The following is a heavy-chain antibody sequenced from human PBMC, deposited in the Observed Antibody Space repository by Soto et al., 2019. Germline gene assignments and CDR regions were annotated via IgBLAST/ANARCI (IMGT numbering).Heavy chain of an antibody. D-gene: IGHD2-2*01. V-gene: IGHV1-69*01. CDR2: IIPLYGTS. J-gene: IGHJ6*02. Sequence: QVQLVQSGAEVKKPGSAVKVSCKASGGAFSSFAISWVRQAPGQGLEWMGGIIPLYGTSNFARKFQGRVTMTVEESTRTAYMELSSLRSEDTAGYYCASPYCSNSRCYQSILDYYSSGIDVWGQGTMVTVSS. CDR1: GGAFSSFA. CDR3: ASPYCSNSRCYQSILDYYSSGIDV.